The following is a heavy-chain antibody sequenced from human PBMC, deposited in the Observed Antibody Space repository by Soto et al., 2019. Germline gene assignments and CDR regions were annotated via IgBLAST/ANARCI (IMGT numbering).Heavy chain of an antibody. V-gene: IGHV1-18*04. D-gene: IGHD1-1*01. CDR3: ARVTTPGWFDP. J-gene: IGHJ5*02. CDR2: VSAYNGNT. Sequence: QVKLVQSGAGVKKPGASVKVSCEASGYTFTSHDIAWVRQAPGQGLEWMGWVSAYNGNTNYAPKFQGRVTMTTDTSTSTSCMELRGLRSADTAMYYCARVTTPGWFDPWGQGTLITVSS. CDR1: GYTFTSHD.